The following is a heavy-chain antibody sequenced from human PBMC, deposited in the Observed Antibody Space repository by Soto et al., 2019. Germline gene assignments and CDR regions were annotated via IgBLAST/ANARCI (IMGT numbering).Heavy chain of an antibody. Sequence: QLQLQESGPGLVKPSETLSLTCTVSGGSISSSSYYWGWIRQPPGKGLEWIGSIYYSGSTYYNPSLKSRVTISVDTSKNQFSLKLSSVTAADTAVYYCARPHGGTRETNFDYWGQGTLVTVSS. V-gene: IGHV4-39*01. CDR3: ARPHGGTRETNFDY. CDR1: GGSISSSSYY. J-gene: IGHJ4*02. CDR2: IYYSGST.